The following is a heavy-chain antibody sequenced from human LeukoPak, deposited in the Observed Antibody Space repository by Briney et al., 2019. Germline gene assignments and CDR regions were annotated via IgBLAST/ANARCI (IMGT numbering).Heavy chain of an antibody. V-gene: IGHV3-21*01. CDR3: ASRASCGGDCYQFDY. J-gene: IGHJ4*02. D-gene: IGHD2-21*02. CDR1: GFIFSNYN. CDR2: ISSSGSYI. Sequence: GGSLRLSCAASGFIFSNYNMNWVRQAPGRGLEWVSSISSSGSYIYYADSMKGRFTISRDNAKNSLYLQMNSLRAEDTAVYYCASRASCGGDCYQFDYWGQGTLVTVSS.